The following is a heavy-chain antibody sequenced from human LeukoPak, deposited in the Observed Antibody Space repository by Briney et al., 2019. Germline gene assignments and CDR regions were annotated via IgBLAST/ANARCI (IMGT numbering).Heavy chain of an antibody. CDR3: ARGGFFDFWSCSHP. J-gene: IGHJ5*02. CDR1: GYTFTGYY. Sequence: ASVKVSCKASGYTFTGYYMHWVRQAPGQGLEGMGWINPNSGGTNYAQKFQGRVTMTRDTSISTAYMELSRLRSDDTAVYYCARGGFFDFWSCSHPRGPGTLVPVSS. CDR2: INPNSGGT. D-gene: IGHD3-3*01. V-gene: IGHV1-2*02.